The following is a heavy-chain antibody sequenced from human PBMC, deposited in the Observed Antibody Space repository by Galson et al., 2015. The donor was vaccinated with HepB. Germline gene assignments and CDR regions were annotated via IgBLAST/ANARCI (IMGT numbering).Heavy chain of an antibody. CDR3: ARDAPEELCGSDCLVV. D-gene: IGHD2-21*02. V-gene: IGHV1-46*01. Sequence: SVKVSCKASGNTFRSQHIHWVRQAPGQGLEWVGVINPSGDGTNSAQKFQGRVTFTRDTSTGTVYMGLSGLRSEDTAVYYCARDAPEELCGSDCLVVWGQGTLVTVSS. CDR2: INPSGDGT. CDR1: GNTFRSQH. J-gene: IGHJ4*02.